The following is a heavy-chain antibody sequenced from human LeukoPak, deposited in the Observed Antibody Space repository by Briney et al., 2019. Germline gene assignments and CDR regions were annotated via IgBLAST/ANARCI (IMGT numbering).Heavy chain of an antibody. V-gene: IGHV3-49*04. CDR2: IRSKAYGGTA. Sequence: GGSLRLSCTGSGFIFGDYAMNWVRQAPGKGLEWVGVIRSKAYGGTAEYAASVKGRFTISRDDSKSIAYLQMNSLRVEDTAVYYCAKDARITMIGVVRGARPYYFDYWGQGTLVTVSS. CDR3: AKDARITMIGVVRGARPYYFDY. J-gene: IGHJ4*02. D-gene: IGHD3-22*01. CDR1: GFIFGDYA.